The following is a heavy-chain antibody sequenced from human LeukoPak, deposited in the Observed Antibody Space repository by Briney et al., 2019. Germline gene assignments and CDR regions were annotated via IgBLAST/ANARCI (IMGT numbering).Heavy chain of an antibody. CDR1: GFTFSSYS. Sequence: PGGSLRLSCAASGFTFSSYSMNWVRQAPGKGLEWVSSISSSSSYIYYADSVKGRFTISRDNAKNSLYLQMNSLRAEDTAVYYCARGEQVDRAAGYDAFDIWGQGTMVTVSS. D-gene: IGHD6-6*01. CDR3: ARGEQVDRAAGYDAFDI. CDR2: ISSSSSYI. V-gene: IGHV3-21*01. J-gene: IGHJ3*02.